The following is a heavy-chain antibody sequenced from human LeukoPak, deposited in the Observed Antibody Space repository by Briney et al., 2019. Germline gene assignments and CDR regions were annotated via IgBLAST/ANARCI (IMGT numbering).Heavy chain of an antibody. V-gene: IGHV5-51*01. CDR1: GYTFTKFW. CDR3: VRGKGSGTYYGFDY. Sequence: GESLKISCETSGYTFTKFWVGWVRQTPGKGLEWLGMVYPDESDTRYSPSFEGQVTMSVDKSINIVYLHWSRLKASDTATYYCVRGKGSGTYYGFDYWGQGTVVSVVS. D-gene: IGHD3-10*01. CDR2: VYPDESDT. J-gene: IGHJ4*02.